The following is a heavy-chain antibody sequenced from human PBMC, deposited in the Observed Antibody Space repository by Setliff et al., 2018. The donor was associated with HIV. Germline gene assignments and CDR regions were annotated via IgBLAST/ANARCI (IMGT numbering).Heavy chain of an antibody. CDR2: IYYSVSN. J-gene: IGHJ6*02. Sequence: PSETLSLTCTVAGGSISSHYWSWIRQPPGKGLEWIGGIYYSVSNNYNPSLKSRVTLSLDTSKNQFSLYLSSVTAADTAVYYCARRGDFFYYAMDVWGQGTTVTVSS. V-gene: IGHV4-59*08. CDR3: ARRGDFFYYAMDV. CDR1: GGSISSHY.